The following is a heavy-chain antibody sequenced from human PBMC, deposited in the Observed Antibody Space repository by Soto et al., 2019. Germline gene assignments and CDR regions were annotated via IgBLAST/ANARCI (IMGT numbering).Heavy chain of an antibody. V-gene: IGHV3-23*01. D-gene: IGHD4-17*01. CDR3: AKGRQGGTVTTFFDY. J-gene: IGHJ4*02. CDR1: GFTFSSYA. Sequence: PGGSLRLSCAASGFTFSSYAMSWVRQAPGKGLEWVSAISGSGGNTYYADSVKGRFTISRDNSKNTLYLQMNSLRAEDTAVYYCAKGRQGGTVTTFFDYWGQGTLVTVSS. CDR2: ISGSGGNT.